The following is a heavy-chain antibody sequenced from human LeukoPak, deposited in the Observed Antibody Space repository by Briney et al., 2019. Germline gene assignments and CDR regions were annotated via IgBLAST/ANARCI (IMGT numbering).Heavy chain of an antibody. CDR1: GGSFSGYY. CDR2: INHSGST. V-gene: IGHV4-34*01. Sequence: SETLSLTCAVYGGSFSGYYWSWIRQPPGKGLEWIGEINHSGSTNYNPSLKSRVTISVDTSKNQFSLKLSSVTAADTAVYYCASNDYGDYGAFDIWGQGTMVTASS. CDR3: ASNDYGDYGAFDI. J-gene: IGHJ3*02. D-gene: IGHD4-17*01.